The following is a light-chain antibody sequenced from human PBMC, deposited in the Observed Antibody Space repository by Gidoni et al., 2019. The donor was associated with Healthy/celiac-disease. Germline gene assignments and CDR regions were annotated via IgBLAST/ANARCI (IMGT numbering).Light chain of an antibody. CDR1: QSVSSY. Sequence: VLTQSPATLSLSPGARATLSCRASQSVSSYLAWYQQKPGQAPRLLIYDASNRATGIPARFSGSGSGTDFTLTISSLEPEDFAVYYCQQCRNLPLTFGGXTKVEIK. V-gene: IGKV3-11*01. CDR2: DAS. J-gene: IGKJ4*01. CDR3: QQCRNLPLT.